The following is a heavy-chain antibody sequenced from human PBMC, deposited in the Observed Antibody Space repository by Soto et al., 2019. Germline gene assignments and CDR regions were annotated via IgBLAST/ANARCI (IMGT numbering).Heavy chain of an antibody. J-gene: IGHJ4*02. Sequence: QVQLQESGPGLVKPSETLSLTCTVSGDSISSCDYYWIWIRQHPDKGLEWFGYINSSGRRSYNPSLTSRLTISVDTSKNQPFLKLSSLPATDTAVYYCASDLPPNHSRKGSEYWGLGTLVSVSS. CDR1: GDSISSCDYY. V-gene: IGHV4-31*03. CDR3: ASDLPPNHSRKGSEY. CDR2: INSSGRR.